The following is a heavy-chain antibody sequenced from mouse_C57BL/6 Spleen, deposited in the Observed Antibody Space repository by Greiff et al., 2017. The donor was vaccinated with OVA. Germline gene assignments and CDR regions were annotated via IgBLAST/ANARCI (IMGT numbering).Heavy chain of an antibody. D-gene: IGHD1-1*01. Sequence: QVQLQQSGPGLVQPSQSLSITCTVSGFSLTSYGVHWVRQSPGKGLEWLGVIWSGGSTDYNAAFISRLSISKDNSKSQVFFKMNSLQADDTAIYYCATLILGFPIYYAMDYWGQGTSVTVSS. J-gene: IGHJ4*01. CDR2: IWSGGST. V-gene: IGHV2-2*01. CDR1: GFSLTSYG. CDR3: ATLILGFPIYYAMDY.